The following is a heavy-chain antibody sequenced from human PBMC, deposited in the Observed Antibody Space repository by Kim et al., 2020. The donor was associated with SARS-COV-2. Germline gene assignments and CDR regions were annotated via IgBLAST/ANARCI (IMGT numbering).Heavy chain of an antibody. V-gene: IGHV4-39*01. CDR2: LYYNGRT. CDR3: ARPTRRHTYGKVDY. J-gene: IGHJ4*02. CDR1: GGSISSSDYY. Sequence: SETLSLTCTVSGGSISSSDYYWGWIRQPPGKGLEWIGYLYYNGRTYYNPSLKSRVTIFVDTSKNQFSLKLSSVTAADTAVYYCARPTRRHTYGKVDYWGQGTLVTVSS. D-gene: IGHD5-18*01.